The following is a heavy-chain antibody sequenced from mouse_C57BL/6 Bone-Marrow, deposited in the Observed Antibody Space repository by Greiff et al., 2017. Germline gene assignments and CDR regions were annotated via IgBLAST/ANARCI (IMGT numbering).Heavy chain of an antibody. V-gene: IGHV1-81*01. J-gene: IGHJ2*01. Sequence: QVQLKESGAELARPGASVKLSCKASGHTFTSYGISWVKQRTGQGLEWIGEIYPRSGNTYYNEKFKGKATLTADKSSSTAYMELRSLTSEDSAVYFCARRYYGSPYYFDYWGQGTTLTVSS. D-gene: IGHD1-1*01. CDR1: GHTFTSYG. CDR2: IYPRSGNT. CDR3: ARRYYGSPYYFDY.